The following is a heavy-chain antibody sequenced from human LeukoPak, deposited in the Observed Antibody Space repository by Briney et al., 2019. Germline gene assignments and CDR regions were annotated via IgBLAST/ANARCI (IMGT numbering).Heavy chain of an antibody. CDR3: ARERTDTSMDY. Sequence: SETLSLTCTVSGGSMNDYYWSWIRQPPGKGLEWIGYMYYSGSTNYNPSLKSRVTISLDTSKNQFSLKLISVTAADTAVYFCARERTDTSMDYWGQGTLVTVSS. CDR1: GGSMNDYY. D-gene: IGHD5-18*01. V-gene: IGHV4-59*12. J-gene: IGHJ4*02. CDR2: MYYSGST.